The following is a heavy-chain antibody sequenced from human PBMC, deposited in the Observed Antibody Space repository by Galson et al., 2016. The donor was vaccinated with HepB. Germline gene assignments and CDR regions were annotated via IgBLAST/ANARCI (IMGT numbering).Heavy chain of an antibody. J-gene: IGHJ6*02. V-gene: IGHV4-59*08. D-gene: IGHD6-19*01. CDR3: ASTSGWAREPYFYGLDV. CDR1: GGSIITYY. CDR2: SYYGGST. Sequence: EPLSLTCTVSGGSIITYYWTWIRQSPGKGLEWIGYSYYGGSTNYNPSLKSRVSISIDTSKKQFSLRLTSVTAADTAIYYCASTSGWAREPYFYGLDVWGQGTTVTVSS.